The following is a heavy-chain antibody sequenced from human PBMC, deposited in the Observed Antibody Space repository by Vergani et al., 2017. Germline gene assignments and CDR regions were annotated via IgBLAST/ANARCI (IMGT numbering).Heavy chain of an antibody. CDR1: GGSISSGGYY. D-gene: IGHD2-2*02. J-gene: IGHJ5*02. Sequence: QLQLQESGPGLVEPSETLSLTCTVSGGSISSGGYYWSWIRQHPGKGLEWIGYIYYSGSTYYNPSLKSRVTISVDTSKNQFSLKLSSVTAADTAVYYCARGRDCSSTSCYRGSRFDPWGQGTLVTVSS. V-gene: IGHV4-31*03. CDR2: IYYSGST. CDR3: ARGRDCSSTSCYRGSRFDP.